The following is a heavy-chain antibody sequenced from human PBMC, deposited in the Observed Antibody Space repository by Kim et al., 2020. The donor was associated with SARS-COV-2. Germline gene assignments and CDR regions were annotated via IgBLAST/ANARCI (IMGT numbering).Heavy chain of an antibody. CDR3: AKDGDYYYGMDV. V-gene: IGHV3-23*01. Sequence: YSDSVTGRFTISRDNSKNTLYLQMNSLRAEDTAVYYCAKDGDYYYGMDVWGQGTTVTVSS. D-gene: IGHD3-3*01. J-gene: IGHJ6*02.